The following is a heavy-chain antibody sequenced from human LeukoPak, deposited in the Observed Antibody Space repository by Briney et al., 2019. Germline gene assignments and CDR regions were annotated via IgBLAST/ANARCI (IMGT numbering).Heavy chain of an antibody. Sequence: ASVKVSCKASGYTFTGYYMHWVRQAPGQGLEWMGWINPNSGGTNYAQKFQGRVTMTRDTSISTAYMELSRPRSDDTAVYYCAREDIYDYVWGSYHERTYYFDYWGQGTLVTVSS. V-gene: IGHV1-2*02. D-gene: IGHD3-16*02. CDR2: INPNSGGT. CDR1: GYTFTGYY. J-gene: IGHJ4*02. CDR3: AREDIYDYVWGSYHERTYYFDY.